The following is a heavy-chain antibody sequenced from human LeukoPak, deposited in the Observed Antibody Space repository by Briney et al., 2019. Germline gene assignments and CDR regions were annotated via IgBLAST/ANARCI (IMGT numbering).Heavy chain of an antibody. CDR1: GYTFTDYY. V-gene: IGHV1-2*02. J-gene: IGHJ3*02. Sequence: GASVTVSCKASGYTFTDYYIHWVRQAPGQGLEWMGWINPNSGGTNYAQKLQGRVTMTTDTSTSTAYMELSSLRSEDTAVYYCARDRSGITMVRGVQRAFDIWGQGTMVTVSS. CDR3: ARDRSGITMVRGVQRAFDI. CDR2: INPNSGGT. D-gene: IGHD3-10*01.